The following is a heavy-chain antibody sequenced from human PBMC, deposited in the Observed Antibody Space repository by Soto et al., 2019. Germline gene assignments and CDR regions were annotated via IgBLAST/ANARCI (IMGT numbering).Heavy chain of an antibody. V-gene: IGHV3-30*03. CDR2: ISYDGSNK. CDR3: ATSGPYSNSQYYFDY. Sequence: QVQLVESGGGVVQPGRSLRLSCAASGFTFSSYGMHWVRQAPGKGLEWVAVISYDGSNKYYADSVKGRFTISRDNSKNTLYLQTNGLSAEDTAVYYCATSGPYSNSQYYFDYWGQGTLVTVSS. CDR1: GFTFSSYG. D-gene: IGHD4-4*01. J-gene: IGHJ4*02.